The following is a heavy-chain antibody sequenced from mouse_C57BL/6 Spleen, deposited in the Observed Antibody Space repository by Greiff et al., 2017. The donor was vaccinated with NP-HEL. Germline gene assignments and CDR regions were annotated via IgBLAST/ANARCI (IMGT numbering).Heavy chain of an antibody. D-gene: IGHD2-2*01. CDR2: INPNNGGT. CDR1: GYTFTDYP. CDR3: AREGDGYGGHYAMDY. J-gene: IGHJ4*01. V-gene: IGHV1-18*01. Sequence: EVQLQQSGPELVKPGASVKIPCKASGYTFTDYPMAWVKQSHGKSLEWIGDINPNNGGTIYNQKFKGKATLTVDKSSSTAYMELRSLTSEDTAVYYCAREGDGYGGHYAMDYWGQGTSLTVSS.